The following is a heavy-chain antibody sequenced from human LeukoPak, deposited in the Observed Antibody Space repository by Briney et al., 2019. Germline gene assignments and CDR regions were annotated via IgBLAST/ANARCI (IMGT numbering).Heavy chain of an antibody. CDR1: GYTFTGYY. CDR2: INPNSGGT. J-gene: IGHJ4*02. Sequence: GASVKVSCKASGYTFTGYYMHWVRQAPGQGLEWMGWINPNSGGTNYAQKFQGRVTMTRDTSISTAYMELSRLRSEDTAVYYCARDVSGYDPDTRFDYWGQGTLVTVSS. CDR3: ARDVSGYDPDTRFDY. D-gene: IGHD5-12*01. V-gene: IGHV1-2*02.